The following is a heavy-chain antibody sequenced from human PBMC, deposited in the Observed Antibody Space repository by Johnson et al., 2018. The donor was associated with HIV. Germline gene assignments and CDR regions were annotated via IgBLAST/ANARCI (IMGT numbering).Heavy chain of an antibody. CDR3: ARECSGGSCYPLDHDAFDI. Sequence: KLSCAASGFTVSSNYMRWVRQAPGKGLEWVSVINTGGGTYYADSVKGRFTMSRDNSKNTLYLQMNSLRAEDTAVYYCARECSGGSCYPLDHDAFDIWGQGTMVTVSS. CDR2: INTGGGT. V-gene: IGHV3-66*02. D-gene: IGHD2-15*01. J-gene: IGHJ3*02. CDR1: GFTVSSNY.